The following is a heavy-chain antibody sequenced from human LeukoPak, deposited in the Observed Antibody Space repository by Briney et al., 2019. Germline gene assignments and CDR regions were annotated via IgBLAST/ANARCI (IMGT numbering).Heavy chain of an antibody. CDR3: ATYGYYYYCGMDV. V-gene: IGHV4-39*01. Sequence: SETLSLTCTVSGGSISSSSYYWGWIRQPPGKGLEWIGSIYYSGSTYYNPSLKSRVTISVDTSKNQFSLKLSSVTAADTAVYYCATYGYYYYCGMDVWGQGTTVTVSS. J-gene: IGHJ6*02. D-gene: IGHD3-10*01. CDR2: IYYSGST. CDR1: GGSISSSSYY.